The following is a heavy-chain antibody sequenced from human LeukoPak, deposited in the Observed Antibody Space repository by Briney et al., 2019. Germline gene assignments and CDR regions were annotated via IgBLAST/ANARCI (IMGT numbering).Heavy chain of an antibody. CDR1: GGSISSYY. V-gene: IGHV4-59*06. D-gene: IGHD2-21*01. CDR3: ARGSSYYCHYDY. CDR2: IYYSGST. Sequence: SETLSLTCTVSGGSISSYYWSWIRQHPGKGLEWIGYIYYSGSTYYNPSLKSRVTISVDTSKNQFSLKLSSVTAADTAVYYCARGSSYYCHYDYWGQGTLVTVSS. J-gene: IGHJ4*02.